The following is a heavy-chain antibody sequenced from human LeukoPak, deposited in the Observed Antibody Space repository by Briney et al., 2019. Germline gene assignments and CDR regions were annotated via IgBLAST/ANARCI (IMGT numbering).Heavy chain of an antibody. Sequence: SETLSLTCAVYGGSFSGYYWSWIRQPPGKGLEWIGETNHSGSTNYNPSLKSRVTISVDTSKNQFSLKLSSVTAADTAVYYCARYKGSRGYSYGNYYYYYMDVWGKGTTVTVSS. CDR3: ARYKGSRGYSYGNYYYYYMDV. J-gene: IGHJ6*03. CDR2: TNHSGST. V-gene: IGHV4-34*01. D-gene: IGHD5-18*01. CDR1: GGSFSGYY.